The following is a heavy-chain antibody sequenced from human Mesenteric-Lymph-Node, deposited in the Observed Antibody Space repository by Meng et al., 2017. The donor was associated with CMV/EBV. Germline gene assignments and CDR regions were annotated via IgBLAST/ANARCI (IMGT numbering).Heavy chain of an antibody. Sequence: GESLKISCAVSGLMFGRYAMSWVRQAPGKGLEWVSAISGSGGSTYYADSVKGRFTISRDNSKNTLYLQMNSLRAEDTAVYYCARDDSSGYYLSYYYYGMDVWGQGTTVTVSS. CDR3: ARDDSSGYYLSYYYYGMDV. CDR1: GLMFGRYA. D-gene: IGHD3-22*01. V-gene: IGHV3-23*01. J-gene: IGHJ6*02. CDR2: ISGSGGST.